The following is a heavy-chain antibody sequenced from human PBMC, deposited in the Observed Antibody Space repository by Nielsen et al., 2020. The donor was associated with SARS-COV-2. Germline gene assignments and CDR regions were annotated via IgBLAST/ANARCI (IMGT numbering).Heavy chain of an antibody. J-gene: IGHJ6*02. V-gene: IGHV3-21*04. CDR3: AKVDTLGSDYYGMDV. Sequence: GESLKISCAASGFTFSSYSMNWVRQAPGKGLEWVSSISSSSSYIYYADSVKGRFTISRDNAKNSLYLQMNSLRAEDTALYYCAKVDTLGSDYYGMDVWGQGTTVTVSS. D-gene: IGHD1-26*01. CDR2: ISSSSSYI. CDR1: GFTFSSYS.